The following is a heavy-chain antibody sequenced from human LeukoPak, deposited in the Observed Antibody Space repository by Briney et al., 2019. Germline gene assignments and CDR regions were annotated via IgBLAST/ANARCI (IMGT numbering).Heavy chain of an antibody. CDR3: ARDTPGIAASVNGG. CDR2: IYRDGRT. V-gene: IGHV3-53*01. Sequence: PGGSLRLACTAAALTVGNNYINSVRQTPGKGLGWVSFIYRDGRTHTSDSGKGRSTISRDSSKNTLYLQMNSLRAEDTAIYYCARDTPGIAASVNGGWGQGTLVTVSS. D-gene: IGHD6-13*01. J-gene: IGHJ4*02. CDR1: ALTVGNNY.